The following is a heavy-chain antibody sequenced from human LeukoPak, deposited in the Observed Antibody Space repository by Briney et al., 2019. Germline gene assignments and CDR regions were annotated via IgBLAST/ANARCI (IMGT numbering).Heavy chain of an antibody. J-gene: IGHJ4*02. CDR2: IWYDGSNK. V-gene: IGHV3-33*08. CDR3: ARVRSGSYYFDY. Sequence: GSLRLSCAASGFTFSSYGMHWVRQAPGKGLEWVAVIWYDGSNKYYADSVKGRFTISRDNSKNTLYLQMNSLRAEDTAVYYCARVRSGSYYFDYWGQGTLVTVSS. CDR1: GFTFSSYG. D-gene: IGHD3-10*01.